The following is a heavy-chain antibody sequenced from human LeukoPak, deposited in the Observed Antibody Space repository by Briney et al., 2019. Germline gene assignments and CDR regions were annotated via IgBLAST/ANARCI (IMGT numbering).Heavy chain of an antibody. D-gene: IGHD4-23*01. V-gene: IGHV2-5*01. J-gene: IGHJ4*02. CDR1: GGSISSGDHY. CDR2: SYWNHDM. CDR3: AHRTGSYDYGGNGFDN. Sequence: QTLSLTCTVSGGSISSGDHYWSWIRQPPGEALEWLTVSYWNHDMRNNPSLSSRLTVTKDTSKNQVTLSMTNMGPVDTATYYCAHRTGSYDYGGNGFDNWGPGTLVTVSS.